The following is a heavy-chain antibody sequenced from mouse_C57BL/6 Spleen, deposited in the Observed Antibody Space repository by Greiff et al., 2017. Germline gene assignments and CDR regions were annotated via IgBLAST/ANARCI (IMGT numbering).Heavy chain of an antibody. CDR3: ARQRGGYAGAMDY. CDR2: ISSGGSYT. CDR1: GFTFSSYG. J-gene: IGHJ4*01. V-gene: IGHV5-6*01. D-gene: IGHD2-2*01. Sequence: EVQRVESGGDLVKPGGSLKLSCAASGFTFSSYGMSWVRQTPDKGLEVVATISSGGSYTYYPDSVKGRFTISRDNAKNTLYLQMSSLKSEDTAMYYCARQRGGYAGAMDYWGQGTSVTVSS.